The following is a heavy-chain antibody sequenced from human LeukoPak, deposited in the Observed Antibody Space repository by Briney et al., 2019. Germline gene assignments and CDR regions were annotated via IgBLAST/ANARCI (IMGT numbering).Heavy chain of an antibody. CDR3: ARHALNYYGSGSYYNPRWYFDL. CDR2: IYYSGST. CDR1: GGSISSYY. V-gene: IGHV4-59*01. J-gene: IGHJ2*01. D-gene: IGHD3-10*01. Sequence: SETLSLTCTVSGGSISSYYWSRIRQPPGKGLEWIGYIYYSGSTNYNPSLKSRVTISVDTSKNQFSLKLSSVTAADTAVYYCARHALNYYGSGSYYNPRWYFDLWGRGTLVTVSS.